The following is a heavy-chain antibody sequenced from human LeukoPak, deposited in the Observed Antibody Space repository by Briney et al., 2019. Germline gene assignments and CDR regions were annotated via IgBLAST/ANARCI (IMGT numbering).Heavy chain of an antibody. V-gene: IGHV3-23*01. Sequence: HPGGSLRLSCAASGFTFRDYVISWVRQAPGKGLEWVSSISPSGDNTYYAGSVRGRFTPSRDNSKNTVYFQMNSLRAEDTAIYYCAQDWPSAVTTTPGFWGQGTMVIVSS. CDR1: GFTFRDYV. CDR3: AQDWPSAVTTTPGF. J-gene: IGHJ3*01. CDR2: ISPSGDNT. D-gene: IGHD4-17*01.